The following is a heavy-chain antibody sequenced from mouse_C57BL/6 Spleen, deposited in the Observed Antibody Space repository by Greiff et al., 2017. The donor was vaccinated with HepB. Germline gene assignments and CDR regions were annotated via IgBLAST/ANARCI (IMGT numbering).Heavy chain of an antibody. V-gene: IGHV1-50*01. CDR3: ARRGSYGYFDY. CDR1: GYTFTSYW. Sequence: QVQLQQSGAELVKPGASVKLSCKASGYTFTSYWMQWVKQRPGQGLEWIGEIDPSDSYTNYNQKFKGKATLTVDTSSSTAYMQLSSLTSEDSAVYYCARRGSYGYFDYWGQGTTLTVSS. J-gene: IGHJ2*01. CDR2: IDPSDSYT. D-gene: IGHD1-1*02.